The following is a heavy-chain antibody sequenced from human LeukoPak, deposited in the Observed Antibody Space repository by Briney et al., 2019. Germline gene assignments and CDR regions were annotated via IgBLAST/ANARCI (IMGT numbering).Heavy chain of an antibody. CDR2: INGDGSST. CDR1: GFTFSSYW. Sequence: GASLRLSCAASGFTFSSYWMYWVRQAPGKGLLLFSRINGDGSSTSYADSVKGRFTISRDNAKNTLFLQMNSLRAEDTAVYYCARRYCGSPSCVNWFDPWGQGALVTVSS. J-gene: IGHJ5*02. D-gene: IGHD2-2*01. V-gene: IGHV3-74*01. CDR3: ARRYCGSPSCVNWFDP.